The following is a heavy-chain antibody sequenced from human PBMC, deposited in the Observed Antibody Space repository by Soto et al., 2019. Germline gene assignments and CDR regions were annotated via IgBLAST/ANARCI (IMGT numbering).Heavy chain of an antibody. Sequence: QVQLLQSGAEVKKPGASVKVSCKASGYTFTTYYIHWVRQAPGQGLEWMGIINPSGGNITYAQKFQGRVTMTRDTSTSTVYMELSSLRSEDTAVYYCGRDGGYQRFDYWGQGALVTVSP. CDR3: GRDGGYQRFDY. CDR2: INPSGGNI. J-gene: IGHJ4*02. CDR1: GYTFTTYY. V-gene: IGHV1-46*03. D-gene: IGHD2-2*01.